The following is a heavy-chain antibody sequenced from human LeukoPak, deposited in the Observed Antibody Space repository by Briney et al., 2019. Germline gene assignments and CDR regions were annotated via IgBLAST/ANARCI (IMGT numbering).Heavy chain of an antibody. D-gene: IGHD3-10*01. CDR3: AKEDRNYYGSGSYWGLFDY. CDR1: GFTFDDYA. V-gene: IGHV3-9*01. J-gene: IGHJ4*02. CDR2: ISWNSGSI. Sequence: PGRSLRLSCAASGFTFDDYAMHWVRQAPGKGLEWVSGISWNSGSIGYADSVKGRFTISRDNSKNTLYLQMNSLRAEDTAVYYCAKEDRNYYGSGSYWGLFDYWGQGTLVTVSS.